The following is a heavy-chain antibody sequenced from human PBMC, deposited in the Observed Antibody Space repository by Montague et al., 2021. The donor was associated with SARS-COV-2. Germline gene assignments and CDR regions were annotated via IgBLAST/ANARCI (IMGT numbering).Heavy chain of an antibody. V-gene: IGHV4-34*01. CDR3: ARLGDGIVPSPILGLGPYYAFYYMDV. CDR2: ISQSGDT. Sequence: SESLSLTCAVSGGSFSRYYWSWIRQPPGKGLEWVGEISQSGDTKYDPSLQSRVSISLDTSRNQFSLKVSSVTAADTAIYYSARLGDGIVPSPILGLGPYYAFYYMDVWGKGTTVTVSS. D-gene: IGHD2-2*02. J-gene: IGHJ6*03. CDR1: GGSFSRYY.